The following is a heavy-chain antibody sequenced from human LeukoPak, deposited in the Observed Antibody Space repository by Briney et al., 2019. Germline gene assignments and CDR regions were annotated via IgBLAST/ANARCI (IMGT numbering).Heavy chain of an antibody. CDR1: GFTFSSYW. Sequence: SGGSLRLSCAASGFTFSSYWMNWVRQAPGKGLVWVSRIASDGSSTTYADSVKGRFSISRDNAKNTLYLQMNSLRVEDTAVYYCAKNNGWFHLAQWGQGTLVTVSS. CDR3: AKNNGWFHLAQ. V-gene: IGHV3-74*01. CDR2: IASDGSST. D-gene: IGHD6-19*01. J-gene: IGHJ4*02.